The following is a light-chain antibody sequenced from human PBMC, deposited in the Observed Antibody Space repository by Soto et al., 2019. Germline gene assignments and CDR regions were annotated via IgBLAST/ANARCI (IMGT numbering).Light chain of an antibody. J-gene: IGKJ4*01. CDR2: AAS. V-gene: IGKV1-39*01. CDR3: QHSYSTPLT. Sequence: DIQMTQSPSSLSASVGDRVTITCRASQTISMYLNWYQQKPGKAPKLLLFAASSLQSGVPSRFSGSGSGTDFTLTISSLQPEDFATYYCQHSYSTPLTFGGGTNVESK. CDR1: QTISMY.